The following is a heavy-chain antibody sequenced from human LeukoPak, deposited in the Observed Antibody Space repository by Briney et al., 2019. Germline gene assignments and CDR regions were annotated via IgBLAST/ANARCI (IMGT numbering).Heavy chain of an antibody. CDR3: AKDYGDYAYYHY. J-gene: IGHJ4*02. V-gene: IGHV3-23*01. CDR1: GFTFSNYA. CDR2: ISGSGYST. Sequence: PGGSLRLSCAASGFTFSNYAMNWVRRAPGKGLEWVSVISGSGYSTYYADSVKGRFTISRDNSKNTLYLQTNSLRAEDTAVYYCAKDYGDYAYYHYWGQGTLVTVSS. D-gene: IGHD4-17*01.